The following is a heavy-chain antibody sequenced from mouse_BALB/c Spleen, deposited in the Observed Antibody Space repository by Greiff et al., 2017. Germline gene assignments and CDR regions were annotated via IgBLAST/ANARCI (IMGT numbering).Heavy chain of an antibody. D-gene: IGHD4-1*01. CDR2: IYPSDSYT. V-gene: IGHV1-69*02. CDR3: ARTGTRYFDY. CDR1: GYTFTSYW. J-gene: IGHJ2*01. Sequence: QVQLQQPGAELVRPGASVKLSCKASGYTFTSYWINWVKQRPGQGLEWIGNIYPSDSYTNYNEKFKGKATLTADTSSSTAYMQLSSLTSEDSAVYFCARTGTRYFDYWGQGTTLTVSS.